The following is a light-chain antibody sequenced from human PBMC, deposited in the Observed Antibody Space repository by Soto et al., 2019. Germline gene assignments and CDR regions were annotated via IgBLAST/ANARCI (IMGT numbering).Light chain of an antibody. CDR2: LGS. J-gene: IGKJ1*01. CDR1: QSLLHSNGYNY. Sequence: DGVRTQSPLSLPVTPGEPASISCRSSQSLLHSNGYNYLDWYLQKPGQSPQLLIYLGSNRASGVPDRFSGSGSGTDFTLKISRVEAEDVGVYYCMQALQTPLTFGQGTKVDIK. V-gene: IGKV2-28*01. CDR3: MQALQTPLT.